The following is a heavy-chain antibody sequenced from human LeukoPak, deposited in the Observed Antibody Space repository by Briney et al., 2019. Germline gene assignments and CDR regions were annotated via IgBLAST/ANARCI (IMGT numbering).Heavy chain of an antibody. CDR2: ISYDGSNK. CDR1: GFTFSSYA. J-gene: IGHJ4*02. Sequence: GRSLRLSCAASGFTFSSYAMHWVRQAPGKGLEWVAVISYDGSNKYYADSVKGRFTISRDNSKNTLYLQMNSLRAGDTAVYYCARMNDYYFDYWGQGTLVTVSS. CDR3: ARMNDYYFDY. V-gene: IGHV3-30-3*01. D-gene: IGHD2-21*02.